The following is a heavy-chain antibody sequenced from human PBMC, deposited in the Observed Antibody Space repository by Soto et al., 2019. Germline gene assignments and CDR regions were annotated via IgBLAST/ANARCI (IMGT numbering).Heavy chain of an antibody. CDR2: ISWNSGSI. D-gene: IGHD1-26*01. CDR3: AKGGSSSKFPFDY. J-gene: IGHJ4*02. CDR1: GFTFDDYA. Sequence: HPGGSLRLSCAASGFTFDDYAMHWVRQAPGKGLEWVSGISWNSGSIGYADSVKGRFTISRDNAKNSLYLQMNSLRAEDTALYYCAKGGSSSKFPFDYWGQGTLVTVSS. V-gene: IGHV3-9*01.